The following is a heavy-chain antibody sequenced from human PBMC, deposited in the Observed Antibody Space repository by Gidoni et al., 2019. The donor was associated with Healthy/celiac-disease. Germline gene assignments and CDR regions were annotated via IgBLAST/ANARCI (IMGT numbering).Heavy chain of an antibody. J-gene: IGHJ4*02. D-gene: IGHD3-22*01. CDR1: GGTFSSHD. Sequence: QVQLVQSGAEVTKPGSSVKVSCKASGGTFSSHDISWVRQAPGQGLEWMGGIIPIFGTANYAQKFQGRVTITADKSTSTAYMELSSLRSEDTAVYYCAREGRGYYDSSGYYYDYWGQGTLVTVSS. V-gene: IGHV1-69*06. CDR2: IIPIFGTA. CDR3: AREGRGYYDSSGYYYDY.